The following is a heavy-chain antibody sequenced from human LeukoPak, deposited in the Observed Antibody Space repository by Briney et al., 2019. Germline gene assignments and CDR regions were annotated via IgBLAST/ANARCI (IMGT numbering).Heavy chain of an antibody. CDR1: GGSISSYY. Sequence: SETLSLTCTVSGGSISSYYWSWIRQPPGKGLEWIGYIYYSGSTNYNPSLKSRVTISVDTSKNQFSLKLSSVTAADTAVYYCARRHYYGSGTAFDIWGQGTMVTVSS. CDR3: ARRHYYGSGTAFDI. CDR2: IYYSGST. J-gene: IGHJ3*02. D-gene: IGHD3-10*01. V-gene: IGHV4-59*08.